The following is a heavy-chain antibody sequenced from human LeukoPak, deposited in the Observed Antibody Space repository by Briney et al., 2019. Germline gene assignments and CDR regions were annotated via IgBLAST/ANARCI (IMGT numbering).Heavy chain of an antibody. CDR2: IYHSGST. CDR3: ARHDIYSDAFDI. V-gene: IGHV4-39*01. CDR1: GGSIGSYY. D-gene: IGHD2-15*01. J-gene: IGHJ3*02. Sequence: SETLSLTCTVSGGSIGSYYWDWIRQPPGKGLEWIGNIYHSGSTYSNPSLKSRITISVDTSKNQFSLKLSSVTAADTAVYYCARHDIYSDAFDIWGQGTMVTVSS.